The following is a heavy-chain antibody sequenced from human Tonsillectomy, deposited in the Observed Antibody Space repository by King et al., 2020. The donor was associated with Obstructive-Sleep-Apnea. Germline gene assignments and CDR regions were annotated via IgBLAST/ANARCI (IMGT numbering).Heavy chain of an antibody. J-gene: IGHJ6*02. CDR1: GGTFTNYA. CDR2: ITPILGTA. Sequence: VQLVESGAEVKKPGSSVKVSCKTSGGTFTNYAISWVRQAPGQGLEWMGGITPILGTANYAQKFQGRVTITADEAANTVYMELGSLGSDDTAVYYCATDRCSSSCSMDVWGQGTTVTVSS. CDR3: ATDRCSSSCSMDV. D-gene: IGHD2-21*01. V-gene: IGHV1-69*01.